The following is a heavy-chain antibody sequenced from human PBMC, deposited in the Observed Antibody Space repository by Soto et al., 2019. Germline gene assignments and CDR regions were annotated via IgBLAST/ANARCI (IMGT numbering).Heavy chain of an antibody. CDR2: INHSGSS. J-gene: IGHJ4*02. D-gene: IGHD3-22*01. CDR3: ARGISLRGVGQRVAPDKCYFES. Sequence: PSETLSLTCAVSGGSFSGYYWTWIRQPPGKGLEWIGEINHSGSSNYNPSLKSRVTISVDTSKNQFSLKLTSVTAADTAVYYCARGISLRGVGQRVAPDKCYFESWGQGTLGTVSS. V-gene: IGHV4-34*01. CDR1: GGSFSGYY.